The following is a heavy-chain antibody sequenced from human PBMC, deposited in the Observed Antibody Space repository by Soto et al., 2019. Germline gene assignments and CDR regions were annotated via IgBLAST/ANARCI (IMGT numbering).Heavy chain of an antibody. J-gene: IGHJ4*02. Sequence: QVQLVQSGAEVKKPGASVKVSCKASGYTFTSYYMHWVRQAPGQGLEWMGIINPSGGSTSYAQKFKGRVTMTRDTSTSTVYMELSSLRSEDTAVYYCARGYCSGGSCYLSSYFDYWGQGTLVTVSS. CDR3: ARGYCSGGSCYLSSYFDY. D-gene: IGHD2-15*01. CDR1: GYTFTSYY. CDR2: INPSGGST. V-gene: IGHV1-46*01.